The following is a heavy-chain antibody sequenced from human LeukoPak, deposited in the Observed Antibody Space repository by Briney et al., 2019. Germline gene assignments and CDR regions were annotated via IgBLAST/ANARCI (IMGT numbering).Heavy chain of an antibody. CDR2: IYRGGSP. CDR1: GFPVSSTY. Sequence: PGGSLRLSCAASGFPVSSTYISWVRQAPGKGLEWVSVIYRGGSPYYADSVKGRFTISRDNSKNTLYLQMNSLRAEDTAVYYCARGPGDIWGQGTMVTVSS. CDR3: ARGPGDI. D-gene: IGHD3-10*01. J-gene: IGHJ3*02. V-gene: IGHV3-53*01.